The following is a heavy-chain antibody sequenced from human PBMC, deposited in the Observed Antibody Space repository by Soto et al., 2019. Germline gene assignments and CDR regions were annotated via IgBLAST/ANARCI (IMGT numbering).Heavy chain of an antibody. V-gene: IGHV1-18*01. CDR2: ISPNSGDT. CDR1: GYTFTSYG. D-gene: IGHD6-25*01. Sequence: QVPLVQSEGEVKQPGASVGVSCKASGYTFTSYGISWVRQAPGQGLEWMGWISPNSGDTRYAQNLQGRVTMTTDTSTSTAYMELRSLTSDDTALYYCAREMWTRSGPQNFFDYWGQGALVTVSS. CDR3: AREMWTRSGPQNFFDY. J-gene: IGHJ4*02.